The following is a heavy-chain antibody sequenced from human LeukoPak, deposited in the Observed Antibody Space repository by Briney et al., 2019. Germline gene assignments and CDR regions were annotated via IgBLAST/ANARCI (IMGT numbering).Heavy chain of an antibody. CDR3: ARVRAVAGTRWCWFDP. J-gene: IGHJ5*02. D-gene: IGHD6-19*01. Sequence: PSETLSLTCTVSGGSISSSSYYWGWIRQPPGKGLEWIGSIYYSGSTYYNPSLKSRVTISVDTSKNQFSLKLSSVTAADTAVYYCARVRAVAGTRWCWFDPWGQGTLVTVSS. CDR1: GGSISSSSYY. V-gene: IGHV4-39*07. CDR2: IYYSGST.